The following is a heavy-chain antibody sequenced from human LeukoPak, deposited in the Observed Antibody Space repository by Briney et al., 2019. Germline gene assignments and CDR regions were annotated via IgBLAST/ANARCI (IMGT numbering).Heavy chain of an antibody. Sequence: SETLSLTCAVYGESFSGYYWSWIRQPPGKGLEWIGEVNHSGSTNYNPSLKSRVTISVDTSKNQFSLNLSSVTAADTAMYYCARRPRNSGSYDGPSGLDYWGQGTLVTVSS. CDR1: GESFSGYY. CDR2: VNHSGST. CDR3: ARRPRNSGSYDGPSGLDY. V-gene: IGHV4-34*01. J-gene: IGHJ4*02. D-gene: IGHD1-26*01.